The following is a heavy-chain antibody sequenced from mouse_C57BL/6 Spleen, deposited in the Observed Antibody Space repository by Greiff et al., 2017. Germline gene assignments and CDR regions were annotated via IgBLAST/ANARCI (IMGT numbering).Heavy chain of an antibody. V-gene: IGHV14-1*01. CDR3: TTPYYYGSSLYYYAMDY. Sequence: VQLKESGAELVRPGASVKLSCTASGFNIKDYYMHWVKQRPEQGLEWIGRIDPEDGDTEYAPKFQGKATMTADTSSNTAYLQLSSLTSEDTAVYYCTTPYYYGSSLYYYAMDYWGQGTSVTVSS. J-gene: IGHJ4*01. CDR1: GFNIKDYY. D-gene: IGHD1-1*01. CDR2: IDPEDGDT.